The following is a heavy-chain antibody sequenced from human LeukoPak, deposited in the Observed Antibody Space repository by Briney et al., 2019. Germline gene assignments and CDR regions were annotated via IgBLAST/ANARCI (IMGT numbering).Heavy chain of an antibody. CDR3: AKENGSYYGGADC. CDR1: GFLFSSYS. Sequence: GGSLRLSCAASGFLFSSYSMNWVRQAPGKGLEWLSYISSTSSTIYYGDSVKGRFTISRDNSKNTVYLQMNSLRAEDTAVYYCAKENGSYYGGADCWGQGTLVTVSS. V-gene: IGHV3-48*04. CDR2: ISSTSSTI. D-gene: IGHD1-26*01. J-gene: IGHJ4*02.